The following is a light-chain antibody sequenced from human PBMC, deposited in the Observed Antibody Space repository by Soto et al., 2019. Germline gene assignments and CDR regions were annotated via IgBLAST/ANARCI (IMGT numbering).Light chain of an antibody. CDR3: SSYAGSNNFAV. CDR1: SSDVGGYNF. J-gene: IGLJ2*01. V-gene: IGLV2-8*01. Sequence: QSALTQPPSASGSPGQSVTISCTGTSSDVGGYNFVSWYQQLPGKAPKLMIYEVNKRPSGVPDRFSGSKSGNTASLTVSGLQAEDEADYYGSSYAGSNNFAVFGGGTKLTVL. CDR2: EVN.